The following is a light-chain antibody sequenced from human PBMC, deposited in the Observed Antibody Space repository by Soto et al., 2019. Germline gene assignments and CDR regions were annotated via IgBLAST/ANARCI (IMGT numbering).Light chain of an antibody. CDR3: QQYGSSPPT. CDR2: GAS. Sequence: IVLTQSPGTLSLSPGERTTLSCRASQSISRYLAWYQQKPGQGPRLLIYGASSRATGTPDRFSGSGSGTDFTLTITRLEPEDFATYYCQQYGSSPPTFGQGTKVDIK. J-gene: IGKJ1*01. CDR1: QSISRY. V-gene: IGKV3-20*01.